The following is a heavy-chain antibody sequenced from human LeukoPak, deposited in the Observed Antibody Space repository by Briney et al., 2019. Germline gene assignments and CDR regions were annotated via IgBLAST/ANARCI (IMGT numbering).Heavy chain of an antibody. CDR1: GFTFSSYG. J-gene: IGHJ5*02. Sequence: GESLRLSCAASGFTFSSYGMHWVRQAPGKGLEWVAFIRYDGSNKYYADSVKGRFTISRDNSKNTLYLQMNSLRAEDTAVYYCAKDRYSSSGFDPWGQGTLVTVSS. CDR3: AKDRYSSSGFDP. CDR2: IRYDGSNK. D-gene: IGHD6-6*01. V-gene: IGHV3-30*02.